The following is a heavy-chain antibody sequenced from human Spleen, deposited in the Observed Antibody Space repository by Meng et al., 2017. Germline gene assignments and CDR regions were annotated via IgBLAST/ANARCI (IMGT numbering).Heavy chain of an antibody. Sequence: GESLKISCAASGFTFSSDDMSWVRQAPGKGLEWVSTINFSGSNTYYEDSVKGRFTISRDNSKNTLYLQMNSMRVEDKAVYYCAKGYRTYKGDAFDIWGQGTMVTVSS. CDR3: AKGYRTYKGDAFDI. CDR1: GFTFSSDD. V-gene: IGHV3-23*01. CDR2: INFSGSNT. J-gene: IGHJ3*02. D-gene: IGHD2-2*02.